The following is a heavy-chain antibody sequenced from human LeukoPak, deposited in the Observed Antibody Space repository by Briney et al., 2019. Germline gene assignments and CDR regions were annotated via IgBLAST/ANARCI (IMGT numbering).Heavy chain of an antibody. CDR2: ISSSSSYI. V-gene: IGHV3-21*01. Sequence: GGSLRLSCAASGFTFSSYSMNWVRQAPGKGLEWVSSISSSSSYIYYADSVKGRFTISRDNAKNSLYLQMNSLRAEDTAVYYCARAPGTRYSSSWLDWGQGTLVTVSS. J-gene: IGHJ4*02. CDR3: ARAPGTRYSSSWLD. D-gene: IGHD6-13*01. CDR1: GFTFSSYS.